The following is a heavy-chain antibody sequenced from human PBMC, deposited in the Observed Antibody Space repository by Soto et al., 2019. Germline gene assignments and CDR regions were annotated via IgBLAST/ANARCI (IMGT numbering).Heavy chain of an antibody. D-gene: IGHD4-17*01. CDR2: IYAGDSDT. CDR1: GYSFTSYW. Sequence: GESLKISCKGSGYSFTSYWIGWVRQMPGKGLECMGIIYAGDSDTRYSPSFQGQVTISADKSITTAYLQWSSLKASDSAMYYCARRTTGGSDDFDIWGQGTMVTVSS. V-gene: IGHV5-51*01. CDR3: ARRTTGGSDDFDI. J-gene: IGHJ3*02.